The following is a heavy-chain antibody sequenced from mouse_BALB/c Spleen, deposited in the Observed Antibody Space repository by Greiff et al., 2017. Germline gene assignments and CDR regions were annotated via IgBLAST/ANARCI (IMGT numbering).Heavy chain of an antibody. Sequence: VQLQQPGAELVKPGASVKLSCKASGYTFTSYWMHWVKQRPGQGLEWIGEINPSNGRTNYNEKFKSKATLTVDKSSSTAYMQLSSLTSEDSAVYYCARGETSYYGYWGQGTTLTVSS. CDR3: ARGETSYYGY. CDR1: GYTFTSYW. J-gene: IGHJ2*01. D-gene: IGHD1-1*01. V-gene: IGHV1S81*02. CDR2: INPSNGRT.